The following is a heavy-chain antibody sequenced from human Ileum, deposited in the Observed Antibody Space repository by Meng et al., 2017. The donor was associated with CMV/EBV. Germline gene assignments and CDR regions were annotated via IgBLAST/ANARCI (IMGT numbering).Heavy chain of an antibody. V-gene: IGHV1-69*05. CDR2: IIPIFGTA. CDR1: GGTCSSYA. Sequence: ASGGTCSSYAISWVRQAPGQGLEWMGGIIPIFGTANYAQKFQGRVTITTDESTSTAYMELSSLRSEDTAVYYCARAPIFGVVTPPDYWGQGTLVTVSS. D-gene: IGHD3-3*01. CDR3: ARAPIFGVVTPPDY. J-gene: IGHJ4*02.